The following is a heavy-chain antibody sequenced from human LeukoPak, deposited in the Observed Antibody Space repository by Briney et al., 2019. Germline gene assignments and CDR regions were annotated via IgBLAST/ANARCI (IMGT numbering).Heavy chain of an antibody. CDR2: IWYDGSNK. J-gene: IGHJ4*02. D-gene: IGHD2-15*01. CDR3: AKDLYCSGGSCY. V-gene: IGHV3-33*06. Sequence: PGGSLRLSCAASGFTFSSYGMHWVRQAPGKGLEWVAVIWYDGSNKYYADSVKGRFTISRDNSKNTLYLQMNSLRAEDTAVYYCAKDLYCSGGSCYFGQGTLVTVSS. CDR1: GFTFSSYG.